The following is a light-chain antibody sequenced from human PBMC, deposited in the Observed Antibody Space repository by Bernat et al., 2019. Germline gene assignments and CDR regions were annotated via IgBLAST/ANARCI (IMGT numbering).Light chain of an antibody. V-gene: IGLV1-44*01. Sequence: SVLTQPPSASGTPGQRVTISCSVRSSNIGSNTVNWYQQLPGTAPKLLMYTNNQRPSGVPDRFSGSKSGTSASLAISGLQSEDDADYYCSAWDDSLTSNVVGTGPKVTVL. CDR3: SAWDDSLTSNV. CDR2: TNN. J-gene: IGLJ1*01. CDR1: SSNIGSNT.